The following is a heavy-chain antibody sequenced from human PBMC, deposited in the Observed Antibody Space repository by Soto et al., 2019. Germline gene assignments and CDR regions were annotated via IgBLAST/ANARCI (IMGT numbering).Heavy chain of an antibody. D-gene: IGHD6-19*01. CDR2: INHSGST. CDR3: ARVDSSGWYPLRNEYFQH. V-gene: IGHV4-34*01. Sequence: SETLSLTCAVYGGSFSGYYWSWIRQPPGKGLEWIGEINHSGSTNYNPSLKSRVTISVDTSKNQFSLKLSSVTAADTAVYYCARVDSSGWYPLRNEYFQHWGQGTLVTVSS. J-gene: IGHJ1*01. CDR1: GGSFSGYY.